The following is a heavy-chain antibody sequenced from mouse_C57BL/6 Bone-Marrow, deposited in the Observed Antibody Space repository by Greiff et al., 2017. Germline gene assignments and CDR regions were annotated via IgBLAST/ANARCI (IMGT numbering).Heavy chain of an antibody. J-gene: IGHJ1*03. D-gene: IGHD1-1*01. CDR3: AKPFYYYGSRNWYFDV. Sequence: EVKLQESGGGLVQPGGSLKLSCAASGFTFSDYYMYWVRQTPETRLEWVAYISNGGGSTYYPDTVKGRFTISRDNAKNTLYLQMSRLKSEDTAMYYCAKPFYYYGSRNWYFDVWGTGTTVTVSS. V-gene: IGHV5-12*01. CDR2: ISNGGGST. CDR1: GFTFSDYY.